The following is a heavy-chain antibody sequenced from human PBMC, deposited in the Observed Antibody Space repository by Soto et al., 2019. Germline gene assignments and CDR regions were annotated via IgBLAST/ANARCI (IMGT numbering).Heavy chain of an antibody. J-gene: IGHJ5*01. Sequence: AETLSLTCSVSNGSISNPIYYWAWIRQPPGKGLGRIGSIFYNGNAYYNPSLKSRVNMSVDTSQNQFSLKLSSVTAADTAVYYCAGRTSLASVEIFSGGLSGYNWVDPWGRGTLVTVSS. CDR1: NGSISNPIYY. V-gene: IGHV4-39*01. D-gene: IGHD3-3*01. CDR3: AGRTSLASVEIFSGGLSGYNWVDP. CDR2: IFYNGNA.